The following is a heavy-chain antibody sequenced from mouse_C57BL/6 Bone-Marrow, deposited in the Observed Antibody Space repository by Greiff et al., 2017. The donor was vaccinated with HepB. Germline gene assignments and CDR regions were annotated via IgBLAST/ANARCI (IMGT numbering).Heavy chain of an antibody. Sequence: EVKLQESGGGLVKPGGSLKLSCAASGFTFSSYAMSWVRQTPEKRLEWVATISDGGSYTYYPDNVKGRFTISRDNAKNNLYLQMSHLKSEDTAMYYCAREDYYGRKYFDYWGQGTTLTVSS. CDR1: GFTFSSYA. CDR3: AREDYYGRKYFDY. V-gene: IGHV5-4*01. CDR2: ISDGGSYT. D-gene: IGHD1-1*01. J-gene: IGHJ2*01.